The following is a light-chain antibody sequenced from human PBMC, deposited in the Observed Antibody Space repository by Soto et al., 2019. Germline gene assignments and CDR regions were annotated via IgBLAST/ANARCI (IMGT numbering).Light chain of an antibody. CDR2: ASS. CDR3: QQVDSYPRT. Sequence: WAIQGIGTYLVWYQQKSGKAPTVLIYASSTLQTGVPSRFSGSGSGTDFSLTISSLHPEDVATYYCQQVDSYPRTFGQGTKVDIK. CDR1: QGIGTY. J-gene: IGKJ1*01. V-gene: IGKV1-9*01.